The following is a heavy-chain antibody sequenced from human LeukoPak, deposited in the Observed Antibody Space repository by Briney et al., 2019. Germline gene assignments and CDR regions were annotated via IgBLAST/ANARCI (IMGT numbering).Heavy chain of an antibody. J-gene: IGHJ4*02. V-gene: IGHV4-39*01. Sequence: SETLSLTCTVSGGSISSSSYYWGWIRQPPGKGLEWIGSIYYSGSTYYNPSLKSRVTISVDTSKNQFSLKLSSVTAADTAVYYCATHSGYSGYDFDYWGQGTLVTVSS. CDR1: GGSISSSSYY. D-gene: IGHD5-12*01. CDR3: ATHSGYSGYDFDY. CDR2: IYYSGST.